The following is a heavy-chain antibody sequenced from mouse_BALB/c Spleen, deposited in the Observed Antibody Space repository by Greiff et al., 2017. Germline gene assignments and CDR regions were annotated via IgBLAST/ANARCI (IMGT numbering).Heavy chain of an antibody. J-gene: IGHJ4*01. CDR2: INPYNDYT. D-gene: IGHD1-1*01. Sequence: VQLKESGAELVRPGASVKISCKAFGYTFTNHHINWVKQRPGQGLDWIGYINPYNDYTSYNQKFKGKATLTVDKSSSTAYMELSSLTSEDSAVYYCARSVLLRGDYYAMDYWGQGTSVTVSS. CDR1: GYTFTNHH. V-gene: IGHV1S45*01. CDR3: ARSVLLRGDYYAMDY.